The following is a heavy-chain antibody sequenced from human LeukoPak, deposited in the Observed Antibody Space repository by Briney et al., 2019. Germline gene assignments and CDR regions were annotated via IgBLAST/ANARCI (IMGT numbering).Heavy chain of an antibody. J-gene: IGHJ6*03. CDR2: INHSGST. V-gene: IGHV4-34*01. CDR3: ARGHDSSGWYYYYYYMDV. Sequence: SETLSLTCAVYGGSFSGYYWSWIRQPPGKGLEWIGEINHSGSTNYNPSLKSRVTISVDTSKNQFSLKLSSVTAADTAVCYCARGHDSSGWYYYYYYMDVWGKGTTVTVSS. CDR1: GGSFSGYY. D-gene: IGHD6-19*01.